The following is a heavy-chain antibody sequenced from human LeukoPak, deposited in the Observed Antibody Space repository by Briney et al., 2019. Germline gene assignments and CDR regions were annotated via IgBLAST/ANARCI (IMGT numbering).Heavy chain of an antibody. D-gene: IGHD1-26*01. Sequence: PSETLSLTCAVSGYSISSGYSWGWIRQPPGKGLEGIVTIYHSGSTYYNPSLKSRVTISVDTSMNQFSLKLSSVTAADTAVYYCARHRNSGGYEAFDIWGQGTMLTVSS. J-gene: IGHJ3*02. CDR2: IYHSGST. CDR3: ARHRNSGGYEAFDI. V-gene: IGHV4-38-2*01. CDR1: GYSISSGYS.